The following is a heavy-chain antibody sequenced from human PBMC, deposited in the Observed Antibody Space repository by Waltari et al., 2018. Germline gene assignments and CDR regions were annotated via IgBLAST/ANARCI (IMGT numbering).Heavy chain of an antibody. V-gene: IGHV3-73*01. CDR3: TRQGDY. CDR1: GFTFSGSA. CDR2: IRSKANSYAT. J-gene: IGHJ4*02. Sequence: EVQLVESGGGLVQPGGSLKLSCAASGFTFSGSAMHWVRKASGKGLEWVGRIRSKANSYATAYAASVKGRFTISRDDSKNTAYLQMNSLKTEDTAVYYCTRQGDYWGQGTLVTVSS.